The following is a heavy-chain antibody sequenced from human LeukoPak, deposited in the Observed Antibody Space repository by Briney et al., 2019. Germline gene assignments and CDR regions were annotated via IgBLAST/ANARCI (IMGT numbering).Heavy chain of an antibody. V-gene: IGHV1-69*13. J-gene: IGHJ4*02. D-gene: IGHD4-17*01. CDR3: ARDRRHGDYDEY. CDR2: IIPIFGTA. CDR1: GGTFSSYA. Sequence: ASVKVSCKASGGTFSSYAIRWVRPAPGQGLEWMGGIIPIFGTANYAQKFQGRVTITADESTSTAYMELSSLRSEDTAVYYCARDRRHGDYDEYWGQGTLVTVSS.